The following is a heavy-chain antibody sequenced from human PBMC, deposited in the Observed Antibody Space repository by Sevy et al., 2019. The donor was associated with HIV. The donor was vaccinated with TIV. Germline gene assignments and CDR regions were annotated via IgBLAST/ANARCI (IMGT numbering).Heavy chain of an antibody. J-gene: IGHJ4*02. V-gene: IGHV1-2*02. CDR3: ARGPSRIAAAGTGIFDY. Sequence: ASVKVSCKASGYTFTGYYMRWVRQAPGQGLEWMGWINPNSGGTNYAQKFQGRVTMTRDTSISTAYMELSRLRSDDTAVYYCARGPSRIAAAGTGIFDYWGQGTLVTVSS. CDR2: INPNSGGT. CDR1: GYTFTGYY. D-gene: IGHD6-13*01.